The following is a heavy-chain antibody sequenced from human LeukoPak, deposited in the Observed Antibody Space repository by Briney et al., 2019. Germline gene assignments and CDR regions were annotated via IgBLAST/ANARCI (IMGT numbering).Heavy chain of an antibody. CDR1: GFTFSSYG. Sequence: PGGSLRLSCAASGFTFSSYGMHWVRQAPGKGLEWVAFIRYDGSNKYYVDSVKGRFTISRDNSKNTLYLQMNSLRAEDAAVYYCAKDFVVPGIGYCSSTSCYTLDYWGQGTLVTVSS. J-gene: IGHJ4*02. D-gene: IGHD2-2*02. CDR3: AKDFVVPGIGYCSSTSCYTLDY. V-gene: IGHV3-30*02. CDR2: IRYDGSNK.